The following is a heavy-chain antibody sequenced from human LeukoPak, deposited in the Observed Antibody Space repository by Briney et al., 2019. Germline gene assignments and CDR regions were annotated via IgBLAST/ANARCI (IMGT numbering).Heavy chain of an antibody. CDR1: GGSISSGGYS. V-gene: IGHV4-30-2*01. J-gene: IGHJ4*02. D-gene: IGHD5-12*01. CDR2: IYHSGST. Sequence: SETLSLTCAVSGGSISSGGYSWSWIRQPPGKGLEWIGCIYHSGSTYYNPSLKSRVTISVDRSKNQFSLKLSSVTAADTAVYYCARGVYSGYDFGFDYWGQGTLVTVSS. CDR3: ARGVYSGYDFGFDY.